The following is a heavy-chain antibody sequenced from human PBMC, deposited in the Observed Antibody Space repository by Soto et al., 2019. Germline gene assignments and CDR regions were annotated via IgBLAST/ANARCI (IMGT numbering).Heavy chain of an antibody. D-gene: IGHD2-21*02. V-gene: IGHV1-3*01. CDR2: INAGNGNT. CDR3: AKHRSGDWYIYFDY. CDR1: GYTFTSYA. Sequence: ASVKVSCKASGYTFTSYAMHWVRQAPGQRLEWVGWINAGNGNTKYSQKFQGRVTITRDTSASTAYMELGSLRAEDTAIYYCAKHRSGDWYIYFDYWGQGTLVTVSS. J-gene: IGHJ4*02.